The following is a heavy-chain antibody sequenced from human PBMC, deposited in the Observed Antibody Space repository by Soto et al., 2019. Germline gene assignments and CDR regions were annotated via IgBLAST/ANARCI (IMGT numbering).Heavy chain of an antibody. CDR3: AREAIVVVVAATRSDPYYFDY. J-gene: IGHJ4*02. CDR1: GDSVSSNSAA. Sequence: SQTLSLTCAISGDSVSSNSAAWNWIRQSPSRGLEWLGRTYYRSKWYNDYAVSVKSRITINPDTSKNQFSLQLNSVTPEDTAVYYCAREAIVVVVAATRSDPYYFDYWGQGTLVTVSS. D-gene: IGHD2-15*01. CDR2: TYYRSKWYN. V-gene: IGHV6-1*01.